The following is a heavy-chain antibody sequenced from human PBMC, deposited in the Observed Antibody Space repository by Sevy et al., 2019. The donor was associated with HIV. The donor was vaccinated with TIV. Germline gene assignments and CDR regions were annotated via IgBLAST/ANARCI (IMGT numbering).Heavy chain of an antibody. CDR2: FDPEDGET. J-gene: IGHJ4*02. CDR1: GYTLTELS. CDR3: ATMEYYYDSTTYLNGDY. Sequence: ASVKVSCKVSGYTLTELSMHWVRQAPGKGLEWMGGFDPEDGETSYAQKFQGRVTMTEDTSTDTAYMELSSLRSEDTAVYYCATMEYYYDSTTYLNGDYWGQGTLVTVSS. V-gene: IGHV1-24*01. D-gene: IGHD3-22*01.